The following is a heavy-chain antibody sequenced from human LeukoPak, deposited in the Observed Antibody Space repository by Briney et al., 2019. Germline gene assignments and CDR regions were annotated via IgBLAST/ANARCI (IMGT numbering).Heavy chain of an antibody. CDR1: GFTFSSYA. CDR2: ISGSGGST. J-gene: IGHJ4*02. Sequence: GGSLRLSCAASGFTFSSYAMSWVRQAPGKGLEWVSAISGSGGSTYYADSVKGRFTISRDNSKNTLYLQVNSLRAEDTAVYYCAKVAYYYDSSGYQYYFDYWGQGTLVTVSS. D-gene: IGHD3-22*01. V-gene: IGHV3-23*01. CDR3: AKVAYYYDSSGYQYYFDY.